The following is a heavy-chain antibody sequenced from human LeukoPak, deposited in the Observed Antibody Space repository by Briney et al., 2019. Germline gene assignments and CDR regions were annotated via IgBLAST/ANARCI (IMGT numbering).Heavy chain of an antibody. CDR3: ASERASYDSSGYCRGYSAY. D-gene: IGHD3-22*01. CDR1: GYTFTSYG. J-gene: IGHJ4*02. CDR2: ISAYNGNT. V-gene: IGHV1-18*01. Sequence: ASVKVSCKASGYTFTSYGISWVRQAPGQGLEWMGWISAYNGNTNYAQKLQGRVTMTTDTSTSTAYMEVTSLRADDTAVYYCASERASYDSSGYCRGYSAYSGQRTLAT.